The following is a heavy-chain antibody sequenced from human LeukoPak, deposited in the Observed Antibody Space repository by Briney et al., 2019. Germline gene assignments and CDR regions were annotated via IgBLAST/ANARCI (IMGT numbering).Heavy chain of an antibody. Sequence: SETLSLTCTVSGGSISSSSYCWGWIRQPPGKGLEWIGSIYYSGSTYYNPSLKSRVTISVDTSKNQFSLQLSSVTAADTAVYYCARSALRDGYSFDYWGQGTLVTVSS. CDR1: GGSISSSSYC. V-gene: IGHV4-39*07. CDR3: ARSALRDGYSFDY. CDR2: IYYSGST. J-gene: IGHJ4*02. D-gene: IGHD5-24*01.